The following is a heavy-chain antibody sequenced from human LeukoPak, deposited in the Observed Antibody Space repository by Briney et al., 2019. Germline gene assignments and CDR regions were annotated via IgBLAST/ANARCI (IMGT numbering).Heavy chain of an antibody. J-gene: IGHJ6*02. D-gene: IGHD6-13*01. CDR3: ARDPDSSSWSYGMDV. CDR1: GFTFSNYW. Sequence: GGSLRLSCTASGFTFSNYWMSWVRQTPGKGLEWVANIKQDGSETVYVDSVKGRFTISRDNAQSSLYLQMYSLRAEDTAVYFCARDPDSSSWSYGMDVWGQGTAVTVSS. V-gene: IGHV3-7*05. CDR2: IKQDGSET.